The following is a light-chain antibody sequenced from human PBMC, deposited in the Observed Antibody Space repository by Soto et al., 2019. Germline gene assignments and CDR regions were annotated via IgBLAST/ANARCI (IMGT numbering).Light chain of an antibody. V-gene: IGLV2-14*01. CDR1: SSDVGGFKY. Sequence: QSALTQPASVSGSPGQSITISCTGTSSDVGGFKYVSWYQQHPDKAPKLIIYVVSNRPSGVSNRFSGSKSGTPASLTISGLQAEDAADYCCGSYTSSDSPYVFGTGTKLTVL. CDR3: GSYTSSDSPYV. J-gene: IGLJ1*01. CDR2: VVS.